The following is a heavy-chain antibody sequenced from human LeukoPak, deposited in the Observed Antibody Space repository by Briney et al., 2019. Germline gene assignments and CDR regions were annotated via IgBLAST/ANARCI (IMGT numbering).Heavy chain of an antibody. Sequence: PGGSLRLSCAASGFTFSSYAMHWVRQAPGKGLEWVAVISYDGSNKYYADSVKGRFTISRDNSKNTLYLQMNSLRAEDTAVYYCARDIVAARPVYYFDYWGQGTLVTVSS. CDR2: ISYDGSNK. D-gene: IGHD6-6*01. CDR1: GFTFSSYA. V-gene: IGHV3-30-3*01. J-gene: IGHJ4*02. CDR3: ARDIVAARPVYYFDY.